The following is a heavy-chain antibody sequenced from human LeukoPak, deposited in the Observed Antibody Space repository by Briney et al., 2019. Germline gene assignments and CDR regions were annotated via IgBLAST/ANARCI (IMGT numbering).Heavy chain of an antibody. CDR1: GFTFSDYF. Sequence: PGGSLRLSCAASGFTFSDYFMSWIRQAPGQGLEWVSYISLSGSSTYYADSVKGRFTISRDNAKNSLYLQMNSLRADDTAVYYCAREYCSSTSCFDYWGQGTLVTVSS. D-gene: IGHD2-2*01. V-gene: IGHV3-11*01. J-gene: IGHJ4*02. CDR3: AREYCSSTSCFDY. CDR2: ISLSGSST.